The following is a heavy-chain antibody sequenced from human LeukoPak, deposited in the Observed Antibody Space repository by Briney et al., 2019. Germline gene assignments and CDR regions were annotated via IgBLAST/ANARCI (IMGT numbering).Heavy chain of an antibody. CDR3: AKTARVPDY. CDR1: GFTFSSHG. D-gene: IGHD6-6*01. V-gene: IGHV3-21*05. J-gene: IGHJ4*02. CDR2: ISPSSHDI. Sequence: KAGGSLRLSCAASGFTFSSHGMSWVRQAPGKGLEYIAYISPSSHDIIYADSVKGRFTISRDNAKNSLYLQMNSLRAEDTAVYYCAKTARVPDYWGQGTQVTVSS.